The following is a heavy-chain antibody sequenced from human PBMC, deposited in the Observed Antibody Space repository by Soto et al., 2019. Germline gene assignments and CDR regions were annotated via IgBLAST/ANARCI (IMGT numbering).Heavy chain of an antibody. V-gene: IGHV4-34*01. D-gene: IGHD6-19*01. J-gene: IGHJ4*02. CDR1: GGSFSGYY. CDR2: INHSGST. Sequence: QVQLQQWGAGLLKPSETLSLTCAVYGGSFSGYYWSWIRQPPGKGLEWIGEINHSGSTNYNPSLKSRVTISVDTAKNHFSLKLSSVTAADTAVYYCARGPSGGDLVWGQGTLVTVSS. CDR3: ARGPSGGDLV.